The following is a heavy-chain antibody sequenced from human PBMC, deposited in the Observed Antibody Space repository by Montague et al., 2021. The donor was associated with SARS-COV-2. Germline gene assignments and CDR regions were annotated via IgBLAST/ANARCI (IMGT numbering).Heavy chain of an antibody. J-gene: IGHJ5*02. CDR1: GVSVKNYY. D-gene: IGHD6-25*01. CDR3: ARHHIRSAYGYSWFDP. CDR2: VHYSGKT. Sequence: SETLSLTYTVSGVSVKNYYWSWIRQPPGKGLEWIGYVHYSGKTKSNPSLQNPISISLDASKNQFYLNLTSVTSADAAVYYCARHHIRSAYGYSWFDPWGRGTLVTVSS. V-gene: IGHV4-59*02.